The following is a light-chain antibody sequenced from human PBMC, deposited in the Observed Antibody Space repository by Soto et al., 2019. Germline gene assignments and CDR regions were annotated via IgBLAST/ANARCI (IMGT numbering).Light chain of an antibody. Sequence: EIVLTQSPATLSLFPGERATLSCRASQSVSSLLGWYQQKPGQAPRLLILDASNRATGIPARFSGSGSGTDFTLTISRLEPEDFGVYYCQQCGDSPNTFGRGTRVEIK. CDR3: QQCGDSPNT. V-gene: IGKV3-11*01. J-gene: IGKJ4*01. CDR1: QSVSSL. CDR2: DAS.